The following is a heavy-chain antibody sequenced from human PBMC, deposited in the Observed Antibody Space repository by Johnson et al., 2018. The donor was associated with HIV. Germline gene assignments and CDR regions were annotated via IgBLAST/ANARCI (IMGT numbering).Heavy chain of an antibody. CDR2: IWYDGSNK. CDR3: AKEYLGRWAHDYYDSSGSDDAFDI. V-gene: IGHV3-33*06. Sequence: QMQLVESGGGVVQPGRSLRLSCAASGFTFSSYGMHWVRQAPGKGLEWVAVIWYDGSNKYYADSVKGRFTISRDNSKNMLYLQMNSLRAEDTAVYYCAKEYLGRWAHDYYDSSGSDDAFDIWGQGTMVTVSS. J-gene: IGHJ3*02. CDR1: GFTFSSYG. D-gene: IGHD3-22*01.